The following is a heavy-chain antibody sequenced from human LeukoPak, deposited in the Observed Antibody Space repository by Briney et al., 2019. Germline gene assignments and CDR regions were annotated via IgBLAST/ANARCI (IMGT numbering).Heavy chain of an antibody. CDR3: ATDSQIRGVTVDY. D-gene: IGHD3-10*01. J-gene: IGHJ4*02. CDR1: GGTFSSYA. CDR2: IIPILGIA. V-gene: IGHV1-69*04. Sequence: SVKVSCKASGGTFSSYAISWVRQAPGQGLEWMGRIIPILGIANYAQKFQGRVTITADKSTSTAYMELSSLRSEDTAVYYCATDSQIRGVTVDYWGQGTLVTVSS.